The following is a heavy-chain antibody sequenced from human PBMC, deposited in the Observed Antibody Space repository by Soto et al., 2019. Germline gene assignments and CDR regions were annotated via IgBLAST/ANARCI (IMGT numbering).Heavy chain of an antibody. CDR1: GYSGSRVGCH. V-gene: IGHV4-30-4*01. J-gene: IGHJ4*02. Sequence: SGPQSLTYTVSGYSGSRVGCHWAWLRRPPGKGLEWIDYIYNGGSTYYRPSLESRMHMSLDATRNHYSLRLTSVTAADTAVYFCARAPVGLDTISYFDYWGQGKLVTVAS. D-gene: IGHD3-3*01. CDR3: ARAPVGLDTISYFDY. CDR2: IYNGGST.